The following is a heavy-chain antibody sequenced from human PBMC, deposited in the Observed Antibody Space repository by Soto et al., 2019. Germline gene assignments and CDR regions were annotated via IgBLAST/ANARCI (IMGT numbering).Heavy chain of an antibody. CDR1: GGSISSGGYS. CDR2: IYHSGST. J-gene: IGHJ4*02. V-gene: IGHV4-30-2*01. Sequence: SETLSLTCAVSGGSISSGGYSWSWIRQPPVKGLEWIGYIYHSGSTYYNPSLKSRVTISVDRSKNQFSLKLSSLTAADTAVYYCARGPYYDFWSGRGYYFDYWGQGTLVTVSS. D-gene: IGHD3-3*01. CDR3: ARGPYYDFWSGRGYYFDY.